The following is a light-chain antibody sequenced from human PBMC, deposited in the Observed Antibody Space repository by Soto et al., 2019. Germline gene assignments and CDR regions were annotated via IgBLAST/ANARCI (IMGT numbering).Light chain of an antibody. CDR1: SSNIGNYY. CDR2: END. Sequence: QSVLTQPPSVSAAPGQKVTMSCSGGSSNIGNYYVSWHQQLPGTAPKLLIYENDKRPSGIPDRFSGSKSGTSATLGITGLQTGDEVDYNGRTGNCSLTIFDFGTRTKVTVL. V-gene: IGLV1-51*02. J-gene: IGLJ1*01. CDR3: RTGNCSLTIFD.